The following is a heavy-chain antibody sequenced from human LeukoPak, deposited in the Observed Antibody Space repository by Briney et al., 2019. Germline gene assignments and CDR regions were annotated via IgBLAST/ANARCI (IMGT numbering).Heavy chain of an antibody. Sequence: GGSLRLSCAAFGFTFSSYSMNWVRQAPGKGLEWVSSISSSSSYIYYADSVKGRFTISRDNAKNSLYLQMNSLRAEDTAVYYCATLDSGWYAFDIWGQGTMVTVSS. CDR3: ATLDSGWYAFDI. D-gene: IGHD6-19*01. CDR2: ISSSSSYI. J-gene: IGHJ3*02. V-gene: IGHV3-21*01. CDR1: GFTFSSYS.